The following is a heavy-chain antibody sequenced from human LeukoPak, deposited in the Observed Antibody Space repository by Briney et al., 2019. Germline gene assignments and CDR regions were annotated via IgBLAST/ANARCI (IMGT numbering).Heavy chain of an antibody. V-gene: IGHV4-34*01. CDR2: INHSGST. J-gene: IGHJ4*02. CDR1: GGSFSGYY. Sequence: SETLSLTCAVYGGSFSGYYWSWIRQPPGKGLEWIGEINHSGSTNYSPSLKSRVTISVDTSKNQFSLKLSSVTAADMAVYYCARGRGIVGAIRLFDYWGQGTLVTVSS. CDR3: ARGRGIVGAIRLFDY. D-gene: IGHD1-26*01.